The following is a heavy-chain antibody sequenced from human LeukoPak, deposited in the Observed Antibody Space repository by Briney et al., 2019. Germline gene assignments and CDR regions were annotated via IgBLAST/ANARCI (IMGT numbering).Heavy chain of an antibody. V-gene: IGHV3-30-3*01. D-gene: IGHD3-10*01. CDR2: ISYDGSNK. CDR1: GFTFSSYA. Sequence: PGGSLRLSCAASGFTFSSYAMHWIRQAPGKGLKWVAVISYDGSNKYYADSVKGRFTISRDNSKNTLYLQMNSLRAEDTAVYYCARTLSGSGSPYYYYGMDVWGQGTTVTVSS. J-gene: IGHJ6*02. CDR3: ARTLSGSGSPYYYYGMDV.